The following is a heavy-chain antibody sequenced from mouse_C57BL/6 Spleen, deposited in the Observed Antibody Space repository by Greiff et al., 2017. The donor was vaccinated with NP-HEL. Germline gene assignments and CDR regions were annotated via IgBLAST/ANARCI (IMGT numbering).Heavy chain of an antibody. J-gene: IGHJ4*01. D-gene: IGHD1-1*01. CDR3: AREDYYGSRPLYAMDY. CDR1: GYTFTGYW. V-gene: IGHV1-9*01. CDR2: ILPGSGST. Sequence: QVQLKQSGAELMKPGASVKLSCKATGYTFTGYWIEWVKQRPGHGLEWIGEILPGSGSTNYNEKFKGKATFTADTSSNTAYMQLSSLTTEDSAIYYCAREDYYGSRPLYAMDYWGQGTSVTVSS.